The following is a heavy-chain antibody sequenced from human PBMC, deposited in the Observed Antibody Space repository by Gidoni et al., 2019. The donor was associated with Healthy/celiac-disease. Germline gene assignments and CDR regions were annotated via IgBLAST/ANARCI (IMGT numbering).Heavy chain of an antibody. Sequence: EVQLVESGGGLVQPGGSLRLSCAASGFTVSSNYMSWVRQAPGKGLEWVSVIYSGGSTYYADSVKGRCTISRHNSKNTLYLQMNSLRAEDTAVYYCARDRVVTGLDYWGQGTLVTVSS. CDR2: IYSGGST. CDR1: GFTVSSNY. V-gene: IGHV3-53*04. CDR3: ARDRVVTGLDY. J-gene: IGHJ4*02. D-gene: IGHD3-22*01.